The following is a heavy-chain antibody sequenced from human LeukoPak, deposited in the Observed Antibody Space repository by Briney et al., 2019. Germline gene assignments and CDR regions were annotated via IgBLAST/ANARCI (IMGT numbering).Heavy chain of an antibody. Sequence: GGSLRLSCAASGFTFSSYSMNWVRQAPGKGLEWVSYISSSSSTIYYADSVKGRFTISRDNAKNSLFLQMNSLRPDDTALYYCARVRGYYFDCWGQGTLVTVSS. CDR2: ISSSSSTI. J-gene: IGHJ4*02. CDR3: ARVRGYYFDC. V-gene: IGHV3-48*04. D-gene: IGHD3-16*01. CDR1: GFTFSSYS.